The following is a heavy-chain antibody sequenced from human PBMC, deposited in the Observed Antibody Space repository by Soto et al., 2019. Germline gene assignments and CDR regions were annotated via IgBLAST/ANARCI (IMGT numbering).Heavy chain of an antibody. J-gene: IGHJ6*02. Sequence: ISLACAINDGSFALYYRRWTSPPTRKGLEWVGKITHRGCPKSNPSLKSRVTISVDTSKNQCSLKLSSVTAAETAVDYCARAGASREQWLAPPTFHYHYGMDVWGQGTRVT. CDR3: ARAGASREQWLAPPTFHYHYGMDV. D-gene: IGHD6-19*01. CDR1: DGSFALYY. V-gene: IGHV4-34*01. CDR2: ITHRGCP.